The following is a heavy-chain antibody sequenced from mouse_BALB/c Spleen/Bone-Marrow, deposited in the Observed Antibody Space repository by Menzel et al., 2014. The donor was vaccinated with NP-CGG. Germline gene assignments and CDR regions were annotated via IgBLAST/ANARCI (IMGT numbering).Heavy chain of an antibody. V-gene: IGHV1-74*01. Sequence: VKLQESGAELVRPGASVKLSCKASGYSFTNCWMNWVKQRPGQGLEWIGMIHPSDSETRLNQKFKDKATLTVDKSSSTAYMQLSSPTSEDSAVYYCARFGNYEGFAYWGQGTLVTVSA. CDR1: GYSFTNCW. J-gene: IGHJ3*01. CDR3: ARFGNYEGFAY. CDR2: IHPSDSET. D-gene: IGHD2-1*01.